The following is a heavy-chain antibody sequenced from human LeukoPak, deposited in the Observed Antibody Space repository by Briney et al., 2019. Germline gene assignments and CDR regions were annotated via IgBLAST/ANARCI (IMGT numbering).Heavy chain of an antibody. Sequence: SETLSLTCTVSGYSISSGYYWGWIRQPPGKGLEWIGSIYHSGSTYYNPSLKSRVTISVDTSKNQFSLKLSSVTAADTAVYYCARDGASGSWSIDYWGQGTLVTVSS. V-gene: IGHV4-38-2*02. CDR3: ARDGASGSWSIDY. CDR2: IYHSGST. CDR1: GYSISSGYY. J-gene: IGHJ4*02. D-gene: IGHD6-13*01.